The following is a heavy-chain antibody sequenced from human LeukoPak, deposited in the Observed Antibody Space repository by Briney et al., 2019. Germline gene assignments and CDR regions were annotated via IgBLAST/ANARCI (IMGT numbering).Heavy chain of an antibody. CDR2: ISAYNGNT. Sequence: ASVKVSCKASGCTFTSYGISWARQAPGQGLEWMGWISAYNGNTNYAQKLQGRVTMTTDTSTSTAYMELRSLRSDDTAVYYCARVYYSSSYDYWYFDLWGRGTLVTVSS. D-gene: IGHD6-13*01. CDR3: ARVYYSSSYDYWYFDL. V-gene: IGHV1-18*01. J-gene: IGHJ2*01. CDR1: GCTFTSYG.